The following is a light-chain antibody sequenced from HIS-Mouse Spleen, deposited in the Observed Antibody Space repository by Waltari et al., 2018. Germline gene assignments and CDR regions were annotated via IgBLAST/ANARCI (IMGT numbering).Light chain of an antibody. J-gene: IGLJ1*01. CDR3: CSYAGSSTYV. CDR2: EGS. V-gene: IGLV2-23*01. Sequence: QSALTQPASVSGSPGQSITISCTGTSSDVGSYNLVSWYQQHPGKAPKLMIYEGSKRTSGVSNLFSGSRSGNTASLTMSGLQAEDEADYYCCSYAGSSTYVFGTGTKVTVL. CDR1: SSDVGSYNL.